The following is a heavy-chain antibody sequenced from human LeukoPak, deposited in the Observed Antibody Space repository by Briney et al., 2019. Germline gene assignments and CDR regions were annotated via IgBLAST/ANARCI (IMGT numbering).Heavy chain of an antibody. J-gene: IGHJ4*02. CDR3: ARDILTRGSYTAARQF. V-gene: IGHV4-39*07. Sequence: PSETLSLTCTVSGGSISSNSYYWGWLRQPPGKGLEWFGSIYYSGSTYYNPSLKSRVTISVDTSKNQFSLKLSSVTAADTAVYYCARDILTRGSYTAARQFWGQGTLVTVSS. CDR2: IYYSGST. D-gene: IGHD1-26*01. CDR1: GGSISSNSYY.